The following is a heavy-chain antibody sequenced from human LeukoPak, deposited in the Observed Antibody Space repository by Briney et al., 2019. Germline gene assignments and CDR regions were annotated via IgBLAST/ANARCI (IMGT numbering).Heavy chain of an antibody. CDR1: GYTFTSYG. V-gene: IGHV1-18*01. CDR2: ISAYNGNT. D-gene: IGHD3-16*02. J-gene: IGHJ6*02. Sequence: ASVKVSCKASGYTFTSYGISWVRQAPGQGLEWMGWISAYNGNTNYAQKLQGRVTMTTDTSTSTAYMELRSLRSDDTAVYYCARLRGRYVWGSYRSYYYYYGMDVWGQGTTVTVSS. CDR3: ARLRGRYVWGSYRSYYYYYGMDV.